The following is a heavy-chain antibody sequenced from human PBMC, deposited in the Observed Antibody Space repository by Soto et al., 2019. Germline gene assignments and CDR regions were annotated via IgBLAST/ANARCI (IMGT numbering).Heavy chain of an antibody. J-gene: IGHJ3*02. Sequence: QITLKESGPTLVKPTQTLTLTCTFSGFSLSPSELGVGWIRQPPGKALECLALIYWDDDKRYTPSLRNRLTISEDTSKNQVVLTMTNMDPVDTATYYCAHLNRGIAFDIWGQGTMVTVSS. CDR2: IYWDDDK. V-gene: IGHV2-5*02. CDR1: GFSLSPSELG. CDR3: AHLNRGIAFDI. D-gene: IGHD3-16*01.